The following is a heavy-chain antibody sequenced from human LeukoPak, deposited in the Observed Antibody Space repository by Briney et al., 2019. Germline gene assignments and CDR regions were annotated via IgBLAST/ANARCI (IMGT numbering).Heavy chain of an antibody. V-gene: IGHV4-34*01. CDR3: ASSQQELGYCSGGSCPRYFQH. CDR2: VNHSGST. CDR1: GGSFSGYY. Sequence: SETLSLTCAVYGGSFSGYYWSWIRQPPGKGLAWIGEVNHSGSTNYNPSLKSRVTISVDTSKNQFSLKLSSVTAADTAVYYCASSQQELGYCSGGSCPRYFQHWGQGTLVTVSS. J-gene: IGHJ1*01. D-gene: IGHD2-15*01.